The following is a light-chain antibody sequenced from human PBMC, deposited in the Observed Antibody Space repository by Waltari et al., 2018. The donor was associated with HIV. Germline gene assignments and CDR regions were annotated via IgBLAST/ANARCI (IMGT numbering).Light chain of an antibody. CDR1: ISHIVRFA. J-gene: IGLJ2*01. CDR3: QSYDTILSGPVVV. V-gene: IGLV1-40*01. CDR2: ANT. Sequence: QPMLTQPPSVSAAPGQTVTISCICSISHIVRFAVHWYQRLPGAAPKLHIYANTNRPAGVPDRFSASKSGTSASLAISGLQAEDEADYYCQSYDTILSGPVVVFGGGTKLTVL.